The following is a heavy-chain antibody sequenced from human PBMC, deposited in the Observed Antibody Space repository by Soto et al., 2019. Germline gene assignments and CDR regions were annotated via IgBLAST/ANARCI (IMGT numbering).Heavy chain of an antibody. D-gene: IGHD3-22*01. J-gene: IGHJ3*02. CDR3: ARYLSDDSSGYYYRGNAFDI. Sequence: PSETLSLTCAVPGSSISSGYYRGWIRQPPGKGVEWIGSIYHSGSIYYNPSIKSLVTISVDTSKNQFSLKMSSVTAADTAAYYCARYLSDDSSGYYYRGNAFDIWGEGTMVTVSS. CDR1: GSSISSGYY. V-gene: IGHV4-38-2*01. CDR2: IYHSGSI.